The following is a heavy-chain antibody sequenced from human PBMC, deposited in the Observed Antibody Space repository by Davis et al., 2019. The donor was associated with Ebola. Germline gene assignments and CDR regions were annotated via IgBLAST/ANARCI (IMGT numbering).Heavy chain of an antibody. Sequence: GGSLRLSCAASGFTVSSNYMSWVRQAPGKGLEWVSVIYNGGSTYYADSVKGRFTISRDNSKNTLYLQMNSLRAEDTAVYYCARDSQGYYYYGMDVWGQGTTVTVSS. V-gene: IGHV3-53*05. CDR1: GFTVSSNY. CDR2: IYNGGST. J-gene: IGHJ6*02. CDR3: ARDSQGYYYYGMDV.